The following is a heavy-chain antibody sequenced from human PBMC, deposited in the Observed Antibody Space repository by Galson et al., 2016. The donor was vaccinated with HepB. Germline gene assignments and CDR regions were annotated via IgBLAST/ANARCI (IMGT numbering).Heavy chain of an antibody. Sequence: SLRLSCAASGFTFSSYWMHWVRQAPGKGLVWVSRINSDGRSTNYADSAKGRFTISRDNAKNTLYLQMNSLRAEDTAVYYCARVTARPGWFDPWGQGTLVTVSS. V-gene: IGHV3-74*01. J-gene: IGHJ5*02. CDR3: ARVTARPGWFDP. CDR1: GFTFSSYW. D-gene: IGHD6-6*01. CDR2: INSDGRST.